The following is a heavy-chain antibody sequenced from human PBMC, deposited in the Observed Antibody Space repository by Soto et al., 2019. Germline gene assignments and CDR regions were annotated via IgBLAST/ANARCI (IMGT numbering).Heavy chain of an antibody. J-gene: IGHJ6*03. Sequence: QVQLVQSGAEVKKPGASVKVSCKASGYTFTSYGISWVRQAPGQGLEWMGWISAYNGNTNYAQKLQGRVTMTTDTSTSTADMELRSLRSDDTAVYYCARVGSNCSGGSCYSTDSYYYMDVWGKGTTVTVSS. CDR1: GYTFTSYG. V-gene: IGHV1-18*01. CDR3: ARVGSNCSGGSCYSTDSYYYMDV. D-gene: IGHD2-15*01. CDR2: ISAYNGNT.